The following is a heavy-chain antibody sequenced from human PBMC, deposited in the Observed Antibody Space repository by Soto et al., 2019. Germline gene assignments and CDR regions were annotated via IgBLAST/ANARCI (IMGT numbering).Heavy chain of an antibody. CDR1: GVSITSYY. V-gene: IGHV4-4*07. Sequence: RSLTCSVSGVSITSYYWSWIRQSAGGGLEWMGRINTDGLSTYSPSFKSRLTMSLDTSKNQVSLRLISVTAADTAVYFCARVPVAVAATEDYYGLDVWGQGTTVTVSS. D-gene: IGHD2-15*01. CDR2: INTDGLS. J-gene: IGHJ6*02. CDR3: ARVPVAVAATEDYYGLDV.